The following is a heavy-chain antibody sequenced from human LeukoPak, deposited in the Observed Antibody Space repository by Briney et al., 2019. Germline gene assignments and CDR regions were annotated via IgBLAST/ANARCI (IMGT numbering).Heavy chain of an antibody. CDR3: ARQLRSDAFDF. Sequence: PSETLSLTCNVSGRSITTFYWSWIRQPPGKGLEWIGYIFYTGTTHYNPSLKSRVTISVDSSKNQFSLSLSSVTAADTAVYYCARQLRSDAFDFWGQGTLVTVSS. V-gene: IGHV4-59*08. J-gene: IGHJ3*01. CDR1: GRSITTFY. D-gene: IGHD2-21*02. CDR2: IFYTGTT.